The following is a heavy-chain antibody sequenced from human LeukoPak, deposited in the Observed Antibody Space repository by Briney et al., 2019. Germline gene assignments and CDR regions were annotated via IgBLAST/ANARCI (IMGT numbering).Heavy chain of an antibody. Sequence: GGSLRLSCAASGFSFRDYALSWVRQAPEKGLEWFSAIGSAGSTFYADSVKGRFTISRDNPRNTLFLEMKTLRAEDTAVYYCARTDYLRSGSYYDFWGRGTLVTVSS. D-gene: IGHD3-10*01. V-gene: IGHV3-23*01. CDR2: IGSAGST. J-gene: IGHJ2*01. CDR3: ARTDYLRSGSYYDF. CDR1: GFSFRDYA.